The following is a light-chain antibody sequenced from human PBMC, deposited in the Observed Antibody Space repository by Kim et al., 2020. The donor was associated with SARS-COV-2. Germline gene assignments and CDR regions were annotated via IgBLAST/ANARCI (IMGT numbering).Light chain of an antibody. V-gene: IGKV3-11*01. CDR3: QQRYNWVT. CDR2: DAA. CDR1: QSVSSY. Sequence: LAVSPGEVATRSCRASQSVSSYLAWYKRKPGQARRLLIDDAANRATGIPARFSGSGSGTDFTLTISSLEPEDFAVYYCQQRYNWVTFGGGTKVEI. J-gene: IGKJ4*01.